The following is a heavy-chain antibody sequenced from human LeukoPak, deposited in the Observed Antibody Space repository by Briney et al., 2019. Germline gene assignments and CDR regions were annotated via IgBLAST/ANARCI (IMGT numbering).Heavy chain of an antibody. CDR3: ARKGYSSGWYRDY. CDR2: INHSGST. J-gene: IGHJ4*02. V-gene: IGHV4-39*07. CDR1: GVSISSSNSY. Sequence: SETLSLTCTVSGVSISSSNSYWGWIRQPPGKGLEWIGEINHSGSTNYNPSLKSRVTISVDTSKNQFSLKLSSVTAADTAVYYCARKGYSSGWYRDYWGQGTLVTVSS. D-gene: IGHD6-19*01.